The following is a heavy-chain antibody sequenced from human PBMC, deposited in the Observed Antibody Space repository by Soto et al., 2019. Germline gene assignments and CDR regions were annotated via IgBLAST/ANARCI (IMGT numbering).Heavy chain of an antibody. CDR1: GGSISSADYY. V-gene: IGHV4-30-4*01. J-gene: IGHJ6*02. Sequence: QVQLQESGPGLVKPSQTLSLTCTVSGGSISSADYYWSWIRQPPGKGLEWIGYIYYSGSTYYNPSLKSRVTISVNTSKNQFSLKLSSVTPADTAVYSCARDEVGSGTFYYYGMDVWGQGTTVTVSS. CDR2: IYYSGST. D-gene: IGHD3-10*01. CDR3: ARDEVGSGTFYYYGMDV.